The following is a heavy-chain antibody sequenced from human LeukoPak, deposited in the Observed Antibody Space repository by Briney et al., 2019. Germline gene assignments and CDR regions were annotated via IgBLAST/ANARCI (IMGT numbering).Heavy chain of an antibody. CDR2: IYYSGST. CDR1: GGSISSYY. V-gene: IGHV4-59*01. D-gene: IGHD2-2*01. J-gene: IGHJ6*02. CDR3: ARAVPAAILHYGMDV. Sequence: PSETLSLTCTVSGGSISSYYWSWIRQPPGKGLKWIGYIYYSGSTNYNPSLKSRVTISVDTSKNQFSLKLSSVTAADTAVYYCARAVPAAILHYGMDVWGQGTTVTVSS.